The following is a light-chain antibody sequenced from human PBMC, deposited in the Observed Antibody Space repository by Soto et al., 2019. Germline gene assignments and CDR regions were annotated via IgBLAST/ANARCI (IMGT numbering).Light chain of an antibody. J-gene: IGKJ2*01. CDR2: DAS. CDR3: HQYGRSPLP. Sequence: VVLTQSPGTLSLSPGERATLSCRASQSVTGNYLAWYQQKHGQAPTLLIHDASSRASGVSDRLNGSGSESEFNLTLTRLEPEDYAIYFCHQYGRSPLPFGQGTKLEIK. V-gene: IGKV3-20*01. CDR1: QSVTGNY.